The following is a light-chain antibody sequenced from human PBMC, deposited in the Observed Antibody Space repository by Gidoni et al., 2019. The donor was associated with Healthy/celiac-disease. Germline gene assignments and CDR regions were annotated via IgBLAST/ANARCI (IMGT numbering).Light chain of an antibody. J-gene: IGLJ2*01. V-gene: IGLV2-11*01. CDR1: SSDGGGYNY. CDR2: DVS. Sequence: QSALTQPRSVSGSPGQSVTISCTGTSSDGGGYNYVSWYQQHPGKAPKLMIYDVSKRPSGVPDRFSGSKSGNKASLTIAGLQAEDEADDYCCSDAGSVVFGGGTKLTVL. CDR3: CSDAGSVV.